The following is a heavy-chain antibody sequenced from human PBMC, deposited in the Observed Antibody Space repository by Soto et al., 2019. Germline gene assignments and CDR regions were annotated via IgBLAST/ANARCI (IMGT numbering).Heavy chain of an antibody. CDR1: GFTFSSYG. CDR3: ARGSSPFYGDYALDI. V-gene: IGHV3-33*01. CDR2: MWYDGSNK. J-gene: IGHJ3*02. D-gene: IGHD4-17*01. Sequence: QVQLVESGGGVVQPGRSLRLSCAASGFTFSSYGMHWVRQAPGKGLEWVTLMWYDGSNKNYADSVKGRFTISRDNSKNPLYLQMNSLRAKDTAVYYCARGSSPFYGDYALDIWGQGTMVTISS.